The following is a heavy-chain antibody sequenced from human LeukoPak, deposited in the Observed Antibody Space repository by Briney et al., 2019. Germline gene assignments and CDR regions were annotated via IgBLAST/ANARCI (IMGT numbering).Heavy chain of an antibody. V-gene: IGHV3-7*01. D-gene: IGHD3-16*01. CDR1: GFTFSSYS. CDR3: ARYDGGVAIDY. CDR2: IKEDGSDK. Sequence: PGGSLRLSCAASGFTFSSYSMNWVRQAPGKGLEWVANIKEDGSDKYYVDSVKGRFTISRHNAENSLYLQMNSLRAEDTAVYYCARYDGGVAIDYWGQGTLVTVSS. J-gene: IGHJ4*02.